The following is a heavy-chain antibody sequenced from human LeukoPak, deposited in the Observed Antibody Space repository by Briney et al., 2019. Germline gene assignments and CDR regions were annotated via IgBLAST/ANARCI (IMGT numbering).Heavy chain of an antibody. J-gene: IGHJ4*02. D-gene: IGHD5-18*01. CDR3: ARAQWMDTAIDY. CDR1: GCTFSSYE. V-gene: IGHV3-48*03. CDR2: ISSSGSTI. Sequence: GGSLRLSCAASGCTFSSYEMNWVRQAPGKGLEWVSYISSSGSTIYYADSVKGRFTISRDNAKNSLYLQMNSLRAEDTAVYYCARAQWMDTAIDYWGQGTLVTVSS.